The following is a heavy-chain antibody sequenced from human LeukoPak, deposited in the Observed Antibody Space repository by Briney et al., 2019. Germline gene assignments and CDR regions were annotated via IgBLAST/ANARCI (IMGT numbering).Heavy chain of an antibody. D-gene: IGHD4-11*01. Sequence: PSETLSLTCTVSGGSISSSSYYWGWIRQPPGKGLGWIGSIYYSGSTYYNPSLKSRVTISVDTSKNQFSLKLSSVTAADTAVYYCVGLHDYSNYVTESYFDYWGQGTLVTVSS. CDR3: VGLHDYSNYVTESYFDY. CDR1: GGSISSSSYY. CDR2: IYYSGST. J-gene: IGHJ4*02. V-gene: IGHV4-39*07.